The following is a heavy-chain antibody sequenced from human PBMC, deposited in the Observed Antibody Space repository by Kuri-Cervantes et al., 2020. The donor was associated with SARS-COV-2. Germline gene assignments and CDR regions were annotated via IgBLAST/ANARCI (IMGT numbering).Heavy chain of an antibody. J-gene: IGHJ6*03. CDR2: IYHSGST. CDR3: ARSGSYSYYYYYMDV. CDR1: GYSISSGYY. D-gene: IGHD1-26*01. Sequence: ESLKISCAVSGYSISSGYYWGWIRQPPGKGLEWIGSIYHSGSTNYNPSLKSRVTISVDTSKNQFSLKLSSVTAADTAVYYCARSGSYSYYYYYMDVWGKGTTVTVSS. V-gene: IGHV4-38-2*01.